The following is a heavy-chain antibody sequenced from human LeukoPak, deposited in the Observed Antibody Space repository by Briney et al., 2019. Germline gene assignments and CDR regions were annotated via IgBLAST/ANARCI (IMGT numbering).Heavy chain of an antibody. CDR1: GGSISSYY. J-gene: IGHJ3*02. V-gene: IGHV4-59*08. Sequence: DPSETLSLTCTVSGGSISSYYWSWIRQPPGKGLEWIGYIYYSGSTNYNPSLKSRVTISVDTSKNQFSLKLSSVTAADTAVYYCATYCSSTSCPHRRAFDIWGQGTMVTVSS. CDR3: ATYCSSTSCPHRRAFDI. D-gene: IGHD2-2*01. CDR2: IYYSGST.